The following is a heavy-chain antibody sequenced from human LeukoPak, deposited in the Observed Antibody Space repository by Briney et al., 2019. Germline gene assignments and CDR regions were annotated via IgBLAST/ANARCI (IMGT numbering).Heavy chain of an antibody. CDR3: ARAQQDIVVVPAAMLPGD. J-gene: IGHJ4*02. D-gene: IGHD2-2*01. CDR1: GYTFSSYY. Sequence: GASVKVSCKASGYTFSSYYMHWVRQAPGQGLEWMGIINPSGGSTTYAQKFQGRVTMTRDMSTSTVYMELSSLRSEDTAVYYCARAQQDIVVVPAAMLPGDWGQGTLVTVSS. V-gene: IGHV1-46*01. CDR2: INPSGGST.